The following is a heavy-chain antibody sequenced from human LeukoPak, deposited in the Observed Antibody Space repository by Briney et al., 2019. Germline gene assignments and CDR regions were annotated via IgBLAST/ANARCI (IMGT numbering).Heavy chain of an antibody. CDR2: IIPIFGTA. Sequence: SVKVSCKASGGTFSSYAISWVRQAPGQGLEWMGGIIPIFGTANYAQKFQGRVTITADESTSTADMELSSLRSEDTAVYYCARGSMVRGVIMFDYWGQGTLVTVSS. CDR1: GGTFSSYA. J-gene: IGHJ4*02. CDR3: ARGSMVRGVIMFDY. D-gene: IGHD3-10*01. V-gene: IGHV1-69*13.